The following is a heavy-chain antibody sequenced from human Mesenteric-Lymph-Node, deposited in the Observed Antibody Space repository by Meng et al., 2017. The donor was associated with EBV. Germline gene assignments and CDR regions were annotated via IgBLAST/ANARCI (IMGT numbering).Heavy chain of an antibody. Sequence: QLQLYGWGPGLVKPSQPLALTCTVSDGSISGNSYFWGWIRQPPGKGLEWIGNIYYSGSTYYNPSLKSQITISVDTSKNQLSLRVSHVTAADTAVYYCARGRRGVQYFDFWGQGALVTVSS. CDR2: IYYSGST. J-gene: IGHJ4*02. V-gene: IGHV4-39*07. D-gene: IGHD1-1*01. CDR3: ARGRRGVQYFDF. CDR1: DGSISGNSYF.